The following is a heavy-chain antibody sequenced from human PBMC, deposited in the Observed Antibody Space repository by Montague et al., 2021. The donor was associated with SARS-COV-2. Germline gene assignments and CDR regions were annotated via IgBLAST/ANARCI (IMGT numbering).Heavy chain of an antibody. CDR3: ARHCRSGDFDWFED. J-gene: IGHJ5*02. CDR1: GGSISSSSYY. V-gene: IGHV4-39*01. Sequence: SETLSLTCTVSGGSISSSSYYWGWIRQPPGKGLEWIGSIYYSGSTYYNPSLKSRVTISVDTSKNQFSLQLSSVTAADTAVYYCARHCRSGDFDWFEDWGQGTLVTVSS. D-gene: IGHD3-3*01. CDR2: IYYSGST.